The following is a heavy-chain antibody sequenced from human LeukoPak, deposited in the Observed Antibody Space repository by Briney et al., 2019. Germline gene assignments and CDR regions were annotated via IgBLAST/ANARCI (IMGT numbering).Heavy chain of an antibody. J-gene: IGHJ4*02. Sequence: SETLSLTCSVSGGSVSAYYWSWIRQPPGKGLEYIGYMSYSGSTNCNPSVKSRVTISIDASRNQFSLKLSSATAADTAVYYCARIINGDYFDYWGQGTLVTVSS. D-gene: IGHD3-16*01. CDR3: ARIINGDYFDY. CDR1: GGSVSAYY. V-gene: IGHV4-59*02. CDR2: MSYSGST.